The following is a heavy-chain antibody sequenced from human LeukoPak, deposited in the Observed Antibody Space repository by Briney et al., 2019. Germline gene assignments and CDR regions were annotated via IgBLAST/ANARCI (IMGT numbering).Heavy chain of an antibody. CDR3: ARGGTFVSDY. CDR2: IKEDGSEK. J-gene: IGHJ4*02. V-gene: IGHV3-7*01. Sequence: GGSLRLSCAASGFTFSTFWMSWVRQAPGKGLEWVANIKEDGSEKYYVDSMEGRFTVSRDNAKNSLYLQMDSLRAEDTAVYYCARGGTFVSDYWGQGTLVIVSS. D-gene: IGHD1-1*01. CDR1: GFTFSTFW.